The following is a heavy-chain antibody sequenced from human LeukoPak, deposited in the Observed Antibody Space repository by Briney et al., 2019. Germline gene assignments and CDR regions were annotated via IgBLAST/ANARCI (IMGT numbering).Heavy chain of an antibody. Sequence: GGSLRLSCAASGFSFSSFAMNWVRQAPGKGLEWVSTISVSGGSTYYADSVKGRFTISRDNSKNTLYLQMNSLRAEDTAIYFCATLSGYLHHWGQGALVTVSS. D-gene: IGHD1-26*01. CDR3: ATLSGYLHH. J-gene: IGHJ4*02. CDR2: ISVSGGST. CDR1: GFSFSSFA. V-gene: IGHV3-23*01.